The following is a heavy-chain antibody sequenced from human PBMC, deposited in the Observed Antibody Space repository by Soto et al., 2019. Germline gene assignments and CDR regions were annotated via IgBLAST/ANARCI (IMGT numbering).Heavy chain of an antibody. Sequence: PGGSLRLSCAASGFTFSDDLMHWIRHSPGKGLEWVAVIWHDGSNKVYADSVKGRFTISRDNSKNTLYLQMNSLRADDSAVYYCAREGPKYYYENWGQGT. J-gene: IGHJ4*02. CDR2: IWHDGSNK. V-gene: IGHV3-33*01. CDR1: GFTFSDDL. CDR3: AREGPKYYYEN.